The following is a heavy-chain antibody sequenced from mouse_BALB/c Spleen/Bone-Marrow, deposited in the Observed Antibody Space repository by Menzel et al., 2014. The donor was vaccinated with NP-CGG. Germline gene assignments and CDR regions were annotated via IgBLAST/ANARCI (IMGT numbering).Heavy chain of an antibody. J-gene: IGHJ2*01. CDR2: IYPGNANT. D-gene: IGHD1-1*01. V-gene: IGHV1S56*01. Sequence: QVQLKDSGPELVKPGASVRISCKASGYTFTSYYIHWVKQRPGQGLEWIGWIYPGNANTKYNEKFKGKATLTADKSSNTAYMQLSSLTSEDSAVYFCARGSSFDYWGQGTTLTVSS. CDR1: GYTFTSYY. CDR3: ARGSSFDY.